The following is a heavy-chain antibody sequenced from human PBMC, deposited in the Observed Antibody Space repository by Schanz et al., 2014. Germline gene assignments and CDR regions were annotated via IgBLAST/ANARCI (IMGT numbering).Heavy chain of an antibody. J-gene: IGHJ4*02. Sequence: VQLVESGGGVVQPGRSLRLSCAASGFNFSNYDIHWVRQAPGKGLEWISYISFSGNTIYYADSVKGRFTISRDNAKNSVFLQMNSLRVEDTAVYYCARDLISSGWYGWGQGTLVTVSS. CDR3: ARDLISSGWYG. CDR2: ISFSGNTI. CDR1: GFNFSNYD. D-gene: IGHD6-19*01. V-gene: IGHV3-48*01.